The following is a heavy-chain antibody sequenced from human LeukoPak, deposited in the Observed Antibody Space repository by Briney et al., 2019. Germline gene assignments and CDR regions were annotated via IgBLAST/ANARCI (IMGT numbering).Heavy chain of an antibody. D-gene: IGHD3-22*01. CDR3: ARDGGHYYDSSGYFGWFDP. CDR2: VYPSGST. V-gene: IGHV4-4*07. J-gene: IGHJ5*02. CDR1: GGSISNYY. Sequence: PSETLSLTCNVSGGSISNYYWSWIRQPAGKGLEWIGRVYPSGSTNYNPSLESRVTMSIDTSRNQISLKLNSVTAADTAVYYCARDGGHYYDSSGYFGWFDPWGQGTLVTVSS.